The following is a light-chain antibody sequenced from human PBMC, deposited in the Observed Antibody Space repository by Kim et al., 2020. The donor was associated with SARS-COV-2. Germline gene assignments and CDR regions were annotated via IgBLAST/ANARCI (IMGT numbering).Light chain of an antibody. CDR2: AES. J-gene: IGKJ2*03. CDR3: QQSYSTPYS. Sequence: SASVGDRVTITCRASQSISSYLNWYQQKPGTAPKLLIYAESSLQSGVPSRFSGSGSGTDFTLTISSLQPEDFATYYCQQSYSTPYSFGQGTKLEI. CDR1: QSISSY. V-gene: IGKV1-39*01.